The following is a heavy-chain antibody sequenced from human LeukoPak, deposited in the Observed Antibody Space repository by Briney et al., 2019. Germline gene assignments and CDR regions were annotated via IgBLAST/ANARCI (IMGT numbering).Heavy chain of an antibody. J-gene: IGHJ4*02. CDR1: GGSISSYY. V-gene: IGHV4-59*01. CDR3: ARERRHPYYFDY. CDR2: IYYSGST. Sequence: SETLSLTCTVSGGSISSYYWSWIRQPPGKGLVWIGYIYYSGSTNYNPSLKSRVTISVDTSKNQFSLKLSSVTAADTVVYYCARERRHPYYFDYWGEGTLVTVSS.